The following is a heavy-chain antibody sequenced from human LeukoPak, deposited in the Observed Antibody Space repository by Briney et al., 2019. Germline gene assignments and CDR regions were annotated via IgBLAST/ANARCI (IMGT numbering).Heavy chain of an antibody. Sequence: GGSLRLSCAASGFTFSSYGMHWVRQAPGKGLEWVAFIRYDGSNKYYADSVKGRFTISRDNSKNTLYLQMNSLRAEDTAVYYCAKIPCSSTSCYRFDYWGQGTLVTVSS. CDR2: IRYDGSNK. D-gene: IGHD2-2*01. CDR1: GFTFSSYG. J-gene: IGHJ4*02. CDR3: AKIPCSSTSCYRFDY. V-gene: IGHV3-30*02.